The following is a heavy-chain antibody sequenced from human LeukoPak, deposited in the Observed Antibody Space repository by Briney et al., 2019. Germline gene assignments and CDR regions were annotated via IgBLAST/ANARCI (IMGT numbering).Heavy chain of an antibody. CDR3: AKDSSHIAAAGTIDY. Sequence: SGGSLTLSCAASGFTFSSYGMHWVRQAPGKGLEWVAVISYDGSNKYYADSVKGRFTISRDNSKNTLYLQMNSLRAEDTAVYYCAKDSSHIAAAGTIDYWGQGTLVTVSS. CDR1: GFTFSSYG. J-gene: IGHJ4*02. CDR2: ISYDGSNK. V-gene: IGHV3-30*18. D-gene: IGHD6-13*01.